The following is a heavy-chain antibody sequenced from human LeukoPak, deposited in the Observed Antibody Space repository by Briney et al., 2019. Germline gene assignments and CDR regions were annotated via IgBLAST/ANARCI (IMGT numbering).Heavy chain of an antibody. D-gene: IGHD3-10*01. Sequence: RGSLRLSCAASGFTFRSYAMTWVRQAPGKGLEWVSGISASASRTYYADSVKGRFTISRDNAKNSLYLQMYSLRAEDTAVYYCARRYYGSGMDVWGQGTTVAVSS. CDR3: ARRYYGSGMDV. V-gene: IGHV3-23*01. J-gene: IGHJ6*02. CDR1: GFTFRSYA. CDR2: ISASASRT.